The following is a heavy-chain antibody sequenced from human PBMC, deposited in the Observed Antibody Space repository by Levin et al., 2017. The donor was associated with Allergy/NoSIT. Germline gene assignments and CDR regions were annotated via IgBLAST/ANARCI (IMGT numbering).Heavy chain of an antibody. J-gene: IGHJ4*02. CDR3: ARQRGNFWSGYNYSDY. V-gene: IGHV3-48*03. D-gene: IGHD3-3*01. CDR1: GFTFSSYE. CDR2: ISSTGSTI. Sequence: GESLKISCAASGFTFSSYEMNWVRRAPGKGLEWVSYISSTGSTIYSADSVKGRFTISRDNAKNSLYLHMNSLRAEDTAVYYCARQRGNFWSGYNYSDYWGQGTLVTVSS.